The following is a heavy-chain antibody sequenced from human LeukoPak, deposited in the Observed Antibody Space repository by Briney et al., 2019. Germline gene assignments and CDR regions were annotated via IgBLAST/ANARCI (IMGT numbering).Heavy chain of an antibody. J-gene: IGHJ5*02. CDR2: IYYSGST. CDR3: ARVPVGGSFDP. D-gene: IGHD3-16*01. CDR1: GGSISSYY. V-gene: IGHV4-59*01. Sequence: SETLSPTCTVSGGSISSYYWSWIRQPPGKGLEWIGYIYYSGSTNYNPSLKSRVTISVDTSKNQFSLKLSSVTAADTAVYYCARVPVGGSFDPWGQGTLVTVSS.